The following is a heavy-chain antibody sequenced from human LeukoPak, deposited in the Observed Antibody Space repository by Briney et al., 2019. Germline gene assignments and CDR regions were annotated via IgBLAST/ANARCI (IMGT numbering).Heavy chain of an antibody. J-gene: IGHJ5*02. Sequence: GGSLRLSCAASGFTFSSYWMHWVRQAPGKGLVWVSRINSDGSSTSYADSVKGRFIISRDNAKNTLYLQMNSLRAEDTAVYYCARERGIAVAGSPNWFDPWGQGTLVTVSS. CDR3: ARERGIAVAGSPNWFDP. CDR1: GFTFSSYW. V-gene: IGHV3-74*01. CDR2: INSDGSST. D-gene: IGHD6-19*01.